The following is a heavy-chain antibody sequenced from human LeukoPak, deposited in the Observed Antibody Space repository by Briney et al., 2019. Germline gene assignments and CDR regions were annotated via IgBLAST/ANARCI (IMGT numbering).Heavy chain of an antibody. CDR3: ARPRAVAGPFDY. CDR1: GFTFSSYA. J-gene: IGHJ4*02. Sequence: GRSLRLSCAASGFTFSSYAMHWVRQAPGKGLEWVANIKQDGSEKYYVDSVKGRFTISRDNSKNTLYLQMNSLRAEDTAVYYCARPRAVAGPFDYWGQGTLVTVSS. D-gene: IGHD6-19*01. V-gene: IGHV3-7*01. CDR2: IKQDGSEK.